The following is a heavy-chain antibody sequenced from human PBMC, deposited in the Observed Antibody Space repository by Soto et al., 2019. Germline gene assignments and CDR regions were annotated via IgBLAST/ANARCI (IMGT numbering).Heavy chain of an antibody. CDR1: GFTFSSYA. CDR3: AIAQLATGTTVLDY. V-gene: IGHV3-30-3*01. J-gene: IGHJ4*02. D-gene: IGHD4-4*01. Sequence: QVQLVESGGGVVQPGRSLRLSCAASGFTFSSYAMHWVRQAPGKGLEWVAVISYDGSNKYYADSVKGRFTISRDNSKNTLYLQMNSLRAEDTAVYYCAIAQLATGTTVLDYWGQGTLVTVSS. CDR2: ISYDGSNK.